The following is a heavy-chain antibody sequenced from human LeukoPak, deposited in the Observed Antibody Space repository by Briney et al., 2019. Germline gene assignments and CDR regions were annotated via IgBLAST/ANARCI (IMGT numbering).Heavy chain of an antibody. Sequence: PSETLSLTCTVSGGSISSSSYYWGWIRQPPGKGLEWIGSIYYSGSTYYNPSLKSRVTISVDTSKNQFSLKLCSVTAADTAVYYCARICPPYSGYEYYYYGMDVWGQGTTVTVSS. CDR3: ARICPPYSGYEYYYYGMDV. D-gene: IGHD5-12*01. J-gene: IGHJ6*02. CDR1: GGSISSSSYY. CDR2: IYYSGST. V-gene: IGHV4-39*01.